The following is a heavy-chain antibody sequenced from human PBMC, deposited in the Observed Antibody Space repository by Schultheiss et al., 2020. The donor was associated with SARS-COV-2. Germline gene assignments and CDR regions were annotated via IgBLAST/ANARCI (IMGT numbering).Heavy chain of an antibody. Sequence: SETLSLTCAVSGYSISSGYYWGWIRQPPGKGLEWIGEINHSGSTNYNPSLKSRVTISVDTSKNQFSLKLSSVTAADTAVYYCASKGYNTMVRGVIIHWGQGTLVTVSS. CDR2: INHSGST. CDR3: ASKGYNTMVRGVIIH. CDR1: GYSISSGYY. V-gene: IGHV4-38-2*01. D-gene: IGHD3-10*01. J-gene: IGHJ4*02.